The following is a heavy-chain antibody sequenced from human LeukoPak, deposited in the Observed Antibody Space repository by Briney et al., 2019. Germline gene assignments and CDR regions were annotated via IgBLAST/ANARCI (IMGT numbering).Heavy chain of an antibody. V-gene: IGHV4-59*01. CDR3: ARDKGPYWYFDL. CDR2: IYNSGST. J-gene: IGHJ2*01. Sequence: PSETLSLTCTVSDGSISRYYWNWIRQPPGKRLEWIGNIYNSGSTDYNPSLKSRVTISVNLSKNQISLKLNSVTAADTAVYYCARDKGPYWYFDLWGRGTLVTVSS. CDR1: DGSISRYY.